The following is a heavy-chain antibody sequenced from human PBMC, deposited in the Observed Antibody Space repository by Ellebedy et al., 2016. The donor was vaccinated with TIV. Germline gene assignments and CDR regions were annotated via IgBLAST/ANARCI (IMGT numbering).Heavy chain of an antibody. CDR1: GFSFNAYT. V-gene: IGHV3-43*01. Sequence: GESPKISCAASGFSFNAYTMHWVRQAPGKGLEWVSLINWDGATPYYADSVKGRFTISRDNSKNSLYLQMNSLRSEDTALYYCAKDGDGDYYLDHWGQGTLVTVSS. J-gene: IGHJ4*02. D-gene: IGHD4-17*01. CDR3: AKDGDGDYYLDH. CDR2: INWDGATP.